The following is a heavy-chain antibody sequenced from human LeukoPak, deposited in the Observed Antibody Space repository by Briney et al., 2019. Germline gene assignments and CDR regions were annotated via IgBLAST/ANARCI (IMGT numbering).Heavy chain of an antibody. CDR1: GYTFTGYY. V-gene: IGHV1-2*04. Sequence: GASVKVSCKAYGYTFTGYYMHWVRQAPGQGLEWMGWINPNSGGTNYAQKFQGWVTMTRDTSISTAYMELSRLRSDDTAVYYCARAGYCSSTSCYDAFDIWGQGTMVTVSS. J-gene: IGHJ3*02. CDR3: ARAGYCSSTSCYDAFDI. CDR2: INPNSGGT. D-gene: IGHD2-2*01.